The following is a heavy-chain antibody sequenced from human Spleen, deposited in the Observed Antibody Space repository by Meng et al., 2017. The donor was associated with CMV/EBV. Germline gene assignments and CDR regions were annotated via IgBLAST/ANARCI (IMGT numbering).Heavy chain of an antibody. Sequence: ASVKVSCKVSGYSLIELSMQWVRQAPGKGLEWMGWISADNQNTNLIQKFQGRITLTTDTSTSTAYMELRSLRSDDTAVYYCVRGGDYGDFHDPFDYWGQGTLVTVSS. J-gene: IGHJ4*02. V-gene: IGHV1-18*01. CDR1: GYSLIELS. D-gene: IGHD4-17*01. CDR2: ISADNQNT. CDR3: VRGGDYGDFHDPFDY.